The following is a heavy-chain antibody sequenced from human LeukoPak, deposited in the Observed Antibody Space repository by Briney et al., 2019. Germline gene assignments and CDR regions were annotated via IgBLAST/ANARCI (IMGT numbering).Heavy chain of an antibody. Sequence: SETLSLTCTVSGGSISSSSYYWGWIRQPPGKGLEWIGSIYYSGSTNYNPSFKSRVTISVDTSKNQFSLKLSSVTAADTAAYYCARDRGDSYGYGTDYWGQGTLVTVSS. CDR3: ARDRGDSYGYGTDY. D-gene: IGHD5-18*01. V-gene: IGHV4-39*07. CDR2: IYYSGST. CDR1: GGSISSSSYY. J-gene: IGHJ4*02.